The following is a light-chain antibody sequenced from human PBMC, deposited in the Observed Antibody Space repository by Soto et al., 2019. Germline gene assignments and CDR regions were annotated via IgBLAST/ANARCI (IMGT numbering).Light chain of an antibody. CDR2: AAS. V-gene: IGKV3-20*01. J-gene: IGKJ2*01. CDR3: HQSYRVPHT. CDR1: QSVRSSS. Sequence: EIVLTQSPGTLSLSPGERATLSCRASQSVRSSSFAWYQQKPGQAPRLLIYAASTRATGIPDRFSGSGSGTDFTLTISSLQPEDFASYFCHQSYRVPHTFGQGTKLEIK.